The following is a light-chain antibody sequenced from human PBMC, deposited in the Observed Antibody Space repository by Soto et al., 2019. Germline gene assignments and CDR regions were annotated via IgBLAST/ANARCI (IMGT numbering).Light chain of an antibody. CDR3: QQYNDNWT. V-gene: IGKV1-5*03. J-gene: IGKJ1*01. CDR1: QSISSW. CDR2: KAS. Sequence: DIQMTQSPSTLSASVGDRVTITCRASQSISSWLAWYQQKPGKAPKLLIYKASTLQSGVPSRFSGSGSGTEFTLAISSLQPDDSATYYCQQYNDNWTFGQGTKVGIK.